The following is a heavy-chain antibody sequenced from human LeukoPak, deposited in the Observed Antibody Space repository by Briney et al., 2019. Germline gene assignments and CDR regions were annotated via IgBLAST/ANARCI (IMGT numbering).Heavy chain of an antibody. CDR2: INPSGTGT. CDR1: GYTITNNY. CDR3: ARDWAMIVVAHSRPREYYFDY. D-gene: IGHD3-22*01. Sequence: GASVKVSCKASGYTITNNYMHWVRQAPGQGLEWMGVINPSGTGTSYAQKFQGRVTMTRDTSTSTVYMELSSLRSEDTAVYYCARDWAMIVVAHSRPREYYFDYWGQGTLVTVSS. J-gene: IGHJ4*02. V-gene: IGHV1-46*01.